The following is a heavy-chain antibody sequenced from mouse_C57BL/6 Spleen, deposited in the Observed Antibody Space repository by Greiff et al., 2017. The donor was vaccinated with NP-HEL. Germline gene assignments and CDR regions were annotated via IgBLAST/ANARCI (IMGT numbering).Heavy chain of an antibody. Sequence: EVKLVESGGGLVKPGGSLKLSCAASGFTFSDYGMHWVRQAPEKGLEWVAYISSGSSTIYYADTVKGRFTISRDNAKNTLFLQMTSLRSEDTAMYYWARWGGNYHWFAYWGQGTLVTVSA. CDR2: ISSGSSTI. CDR3: ARWGGNYHWFAY. CDR1: GFTFSDYG. J-gene: IGHJ3*01. V-gene: IGHV5-17*01. D-gene: IGHD2-1*01.